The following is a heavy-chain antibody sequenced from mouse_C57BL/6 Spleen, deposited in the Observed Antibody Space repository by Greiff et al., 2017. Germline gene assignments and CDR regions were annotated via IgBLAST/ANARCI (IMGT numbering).Heavy chain of an antibody. D-gene: IGHD2-12*01. CDR2: INSDGGNT. CDR1: EYEFHSHD. V-gene: IGHV5-2*01. J-gene: IGHJ4*01. CDR3: ARHGSNDGAMDY. Sequence: EVQLVESGGGLVQPGESLKLSCESNEYEFHSHDMSWVRKTPEKRLELVAAINSDGGNTYYPDNMERRFIISRDNTKKTLYLQMSSLRSDDTALYYCARHGSNDGAMDYWGQGTSVTVSS.